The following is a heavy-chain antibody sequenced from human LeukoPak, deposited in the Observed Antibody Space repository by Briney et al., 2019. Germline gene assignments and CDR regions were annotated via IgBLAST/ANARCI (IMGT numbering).Heavy chain of an antibody. CDR2: IYYSGST. J-gene: IGHJ5*02. CDR3: ARYRTDYDSSGYYSNWFDP. CDR1: GGSFSGYY. Sequence: SETLSLTCAVYGGSFSGYYWSWIRQPPGKGLEWIGYIYYSGSTNYNPSLKSRVTISVDTSKNQFSLKLSSVTAADTAVYYCARYRTDYDSSGYYSNWFDPWGQGTLVTVSS. V-gene: IGHV4-59*08. D-gene: IGHD3-22*01.